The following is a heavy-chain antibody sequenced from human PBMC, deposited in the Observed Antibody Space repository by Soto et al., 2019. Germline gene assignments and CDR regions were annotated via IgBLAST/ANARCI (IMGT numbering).Heavy chain of an antibody. CDR1: GFTLKDSA. V-gene: IGHV3-64D*06. Sequence: EVQLVESGGGLVRPGGSLRLSGSASGFTLKDSAMHWVRQAPGRGLEQVAASTYIGGTPYYADSVKGRFTISRDNSQNTLYLQMSSLRPEDTGVYFCVKDYSHGRFPDYWGQGTLVTVSS. CDR2: STYIGGTP. D-gene: IGHD1-26*01. CDR3: VKDYSHGRFPDY. J-gene: IGHJ4*02.